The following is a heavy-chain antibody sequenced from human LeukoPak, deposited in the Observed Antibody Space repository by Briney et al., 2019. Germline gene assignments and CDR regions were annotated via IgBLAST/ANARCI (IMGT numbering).Heavy chain of an antibody. CDR3: ARDRNSGYSVYAFDC. CDR2: ISTSSSYI. Sequence: GGSLRLSCAASGFTFSIYSMNWVRQAPGKGLEWVSSISTSSSYIYYADSVKGRFTISRDNAKNSLYLQMNSLRAEDTAVYYCARDRNSGYSVYAFDCWGQGTLVTVSS. J-gene: IGHJ4*02. CDR1: GFTFSIYS. D-gene: IGHD5/OR15-5a*01. V-gene: IGHV3-21*01.